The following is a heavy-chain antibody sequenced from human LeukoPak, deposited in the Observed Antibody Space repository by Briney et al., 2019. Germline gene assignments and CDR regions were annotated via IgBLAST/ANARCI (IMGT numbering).Heavy chain of an antibody. CDR1: GFTFSSFA. D-gene: IGHD6-19*01. CDR3: ARGFSGVAGKFDY. Sequence: GLSVRLSCAASGFTFSSFAMSWVRQAPGKGLEWVSGLTGGGRSTYYADSVKGRFTISRDNSKNTLYLQMNSLRAEDTAVYYCARGFSGVAGKFDYWGQGTLVTVSS. J-gene: IGHJ4*02. V-gene: IGHV3-23*01. CDR2: LTGGGRST.